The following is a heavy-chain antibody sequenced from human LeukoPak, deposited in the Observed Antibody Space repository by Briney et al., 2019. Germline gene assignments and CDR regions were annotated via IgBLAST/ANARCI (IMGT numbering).Heavy chain of an antibody. CDR3: ARVVKQKVNWFDP. CDR2: ISAYNGNT. J-gene: IGHJ5*02. Sequence: ASVKVSCKASGYTFTSYGISWVRQAPGQGLEWMGWISAYNGNTNYAQKLQGRVTMTADTSTSTASMELRSRRSDDTAVYYCARVVKQKVNWFDPWGQGTLVTVSS. CDR1: GYTFTSYG. V-gene: IGHV1-18*01. D-gene: IGHD2-2*01.